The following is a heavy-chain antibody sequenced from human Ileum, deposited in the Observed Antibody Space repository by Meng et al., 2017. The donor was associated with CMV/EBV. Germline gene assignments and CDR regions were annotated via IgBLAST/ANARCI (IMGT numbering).Heavy chain of an antibody. CDR2: LSSVGSNE. J-gene: IGHJ4*02. D-gene: IGHD3-10*01. CDR3: VRGTGPGSYLVDY. Sequence: GESLKISCVASGFTLTNYAIHWVRQAPGKGLEWVALLSSVGSNEQYGDSVRGRFAVSRDNSKNTMYLQMNSLRLDDTAVYYCVRGTGPGSYLVDYWGQGTLVTVSS. V-gene: IGHV3-30*09. CDR1: GFTLTNYA.